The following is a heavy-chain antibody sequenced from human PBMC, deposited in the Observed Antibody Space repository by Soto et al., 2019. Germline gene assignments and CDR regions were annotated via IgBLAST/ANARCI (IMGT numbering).Heavy chain of an antibody. V-gene: IGHV1-69*01. D-gene: IGHD5-12*01. Sequence: QVQLVQSGAELKTPGSSVKVSCKASGGSFSNFGISWVRQAPGQGLEGMGGIVPVFGRPNYAQRFRGRPTITADESTCTGYMQLISLRSDDTAVYYCAREGSGYNFWGQGTQVTVSS. CDR1: GGSFSNFG. CDR3: AREGSGYNF. CDR2: IVPVFGRP. J-gene: IGHJ4*02.